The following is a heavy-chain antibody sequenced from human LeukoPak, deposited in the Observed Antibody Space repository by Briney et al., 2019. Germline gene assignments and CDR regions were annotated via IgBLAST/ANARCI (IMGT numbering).Heavy chain of an antibody. CDR1: GFIFSDYY. J-gene: IGHJ4*02. CDR2: TNSDGSST. CDR3: ARARWYSSDY. D-gene: IGHD5-24*01. V-gene: IGHV3-74*01. Sequence: GGSLRLSCAASGFIFSDYYMSWIRQAPGKGLEWVSSTNSDGSSTGYTDSVKGRFTVSRDNSKNTLYLQMNSLRAEDTGVYYCARARWYSSDYWGQGTLVTVSS.